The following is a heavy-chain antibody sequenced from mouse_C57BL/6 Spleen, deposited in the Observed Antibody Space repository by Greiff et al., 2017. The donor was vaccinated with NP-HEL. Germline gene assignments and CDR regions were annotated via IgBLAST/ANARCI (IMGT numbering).Heavy chain of an antibody. D-gene: IGHD4-1*01. Sequence: EVQLQQSGPELVKPGASVKISCKASGYTFTDYYMNWVKQSHGKGLEWIGDINPNNGGTSYNQKFKGKATLTVDKSSSTAYMELRSLTSEDSAVYYCATGTDYWGQGTTLTVSS. CDR3: ATGTDY. V-gene: IGHV1-26*01. J-gene: IGHJ2*01. CDR2: INPNNGGT. CDR1: GYTFTDYY.